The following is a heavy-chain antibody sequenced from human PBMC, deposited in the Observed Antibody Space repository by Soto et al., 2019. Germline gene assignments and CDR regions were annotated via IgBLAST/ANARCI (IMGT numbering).Heavy chain of an antibody. Sequence: SETLSLTCNMSGDSYSISTYSWGWIRQPPGKALQWIGFIYQSGVTSYNPSLASRVSISLDRSNNQCSLKLKSVTAADTAVYFCAGMPYTSGLRFDPWGPGTLVTVSS. D-gene: IGHD6-19*01. J-gene: IGHJ5*02. V-gene: IGHV4-30-2*01. CDR3: AGMPYTSGLRFDP. CDR2: IYQSGVT. CDR1: GDSYSISTYS.